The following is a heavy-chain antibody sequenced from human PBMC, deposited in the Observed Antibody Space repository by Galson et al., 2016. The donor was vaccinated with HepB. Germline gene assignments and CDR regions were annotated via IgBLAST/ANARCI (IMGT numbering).Heavy chain of an antibody. J-gene: IGHJ4*02. D-gene: IGHD3-22*01. Sequence: CAISGDSVSSKRAAWNWIRQSPSRGLEWLGRTYYRSKWSDEYAVAMKGRITINPDTSKNQFSLHLNFVTPGDTAVYYCAISYYDSSGYRYWGQGTQVTVSS. CDR2: TYYRSKWSD. V-gene: IGHV6-1*01. CDR1: GDSVSSKRAA. CDR3: AISYYDSSGYRY.